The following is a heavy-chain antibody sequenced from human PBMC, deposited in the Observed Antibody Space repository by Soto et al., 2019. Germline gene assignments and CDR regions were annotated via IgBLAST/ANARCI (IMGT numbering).Heavy chain of an antibody. V-gene: IGHV3-23*01. J-gene: IGHJ6*02. CDR1: GFTFSDYA. CDR2: ISGSGGST. Sequence: GGSLRLSCVASGFTFSDYAMAWVRQSPGKGLEWVSSISGSGGSTYYADSVKGRFTISRDNSKNTVFLQMNSLRAEDTAVYYCAKDHGMDVWGQGATVTV. CDR3: AKDHGMDV.